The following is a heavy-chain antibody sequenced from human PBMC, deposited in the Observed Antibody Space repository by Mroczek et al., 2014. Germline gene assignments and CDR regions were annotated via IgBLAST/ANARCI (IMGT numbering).Heavy chain of an antibody. CDR2: IYYSGST. Sequence: QVQLQESGPGLVKPSETLSLTCTVSGGSISSYYWSWIRQPPGKGLEWIGYIYYSGSTNYNPSLKSRVTISVDTSKNQFSLKLSSVTAADTAVYYCARARHHSYYYYMDVWGKGTTVTVSS. CDR1: GGSISSYY. J-gene: IGHJ6*03. V-gene: IGHV4-59*01. CDR3: ARARHHSYYYYMDV.